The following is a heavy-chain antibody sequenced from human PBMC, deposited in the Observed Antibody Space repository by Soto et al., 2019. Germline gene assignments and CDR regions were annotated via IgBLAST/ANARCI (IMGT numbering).Heavy chain of an antibody. CDR2: FDPEDGET. Sequence: AASVKVSCKVSGFTLTELSMHWVRQAPGKGLEWMGGFDPEDGETIYAQKFQGRVTMTEDTSTDTAYMELSSLRSEDTAVYYCATVAPEGIAVAFDYWGQGTLVTVSS. V-gene: IGHV1-24*01. J-gene: IGHJ4*02. CDR1: GFTLTELS. D-gene: IGHD6-19*01. CDR3: ATVAPEGIAVAFDY.